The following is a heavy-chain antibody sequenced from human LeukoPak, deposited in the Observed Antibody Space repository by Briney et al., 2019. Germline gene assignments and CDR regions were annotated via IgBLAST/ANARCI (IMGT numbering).Heavy chain of an antibody. CDR2: ISYDGSNK. CDR1: GFTFSSYA. J-gene: IGHJ4*02. Sequence: GGSLRLSCAASGFTFSSYAMHWVRQAPGKGLEWVAVISYDGSNKYYADSVKGRFTISRDNSKNTLYLQMNSLRAEDTAVYYCAKDQAYSGSSPFDYWGQGTLVTVSS. V-gene: IGHV3-30*04. CDR3: AKDQAYSGSSPFDY. D-gene: IGHD1-26*01.